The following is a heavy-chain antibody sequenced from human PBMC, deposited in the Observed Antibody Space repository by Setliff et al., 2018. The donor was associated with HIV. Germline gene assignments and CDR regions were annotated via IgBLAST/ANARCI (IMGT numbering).Heavy chain of an antibody. J-gene: IGHJ6*02. CDR2: IIPIFGTA. CDR3: ARSQRGCSGGSCYVRWGNGMDV. V-gene: IGHV1-69*05. Sequence: ASVKVSCKASGGTFSSYAISWVRQAPGQGLEWMGGIIPIFGTANYAQKFQGRVTITTDESTSTAYMELSSLRSEDTAVYYCARSQRGCSGGSCYVRWGNGMDVWGQGTTVTVSS. CDR1: GGTFSSYA. D-gene: IGHD2-15*01.